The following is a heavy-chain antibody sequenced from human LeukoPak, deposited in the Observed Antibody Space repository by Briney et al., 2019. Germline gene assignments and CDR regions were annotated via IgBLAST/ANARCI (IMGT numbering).Heavy chain of an antibody. CDR2: ISSSSSYI. D-gene: IGHD1-26*01. V-gene: IGHV3-21*01. Sequence: GGSLRLSCAASGFTFSSYSMTWVRQAPGKGLEWVSSISSSSSYIYYADSVKGRFTISRDNAKNSLYLQMNSLRAEDTAVYYRARDTRGRGATPPDYWGQGTLVTVSS. J-gene: IGHJ4*02. CDR3: ARDTRGRGATPPDY. CDR1: GFTFSSYS.